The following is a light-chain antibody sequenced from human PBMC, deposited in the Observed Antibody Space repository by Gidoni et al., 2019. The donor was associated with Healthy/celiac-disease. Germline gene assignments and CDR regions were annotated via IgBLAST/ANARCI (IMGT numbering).Light chain of an antibody. V-gene: IGKV3-20*01. Sequence: ELVLTQSPGTLSLSPGERATLSCRTSQSFTSSYLAWYQQKPGQAPRLLIYGASSRATGIPDRFIGSGSGTDFTLTISRLEPEDFAVYYCQQYGSSPPRTFGPGTKVDIK. CDR1: QSFTSSY. CDR3: QQYGSSPPRT. J-gene: IGKJ3*01. CDR2: GAS.